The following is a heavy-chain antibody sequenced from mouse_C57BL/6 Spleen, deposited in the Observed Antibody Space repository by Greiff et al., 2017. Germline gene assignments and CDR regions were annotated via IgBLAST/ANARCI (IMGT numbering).Heavy chain of an antibody. J-gene: IGHJ3*01. D-gene: IGHD2-3*01. CDR3: TGSDALFAY. CDR1: GFTFSHYW. V-gene: IGHV6-3*01. CDR2: IRLKSDNYAT. Sequence: EVQVVESGGGLVQPGGSMKLSCVASGFTFSHYWMNWVRQSPEKGLEWVAQIRLKSDNYATHYAESVKGRFTISRDDSKSSVYLQMNNLRAEDTGIYYYTGSDALFAYWGQGTLVTVSA.